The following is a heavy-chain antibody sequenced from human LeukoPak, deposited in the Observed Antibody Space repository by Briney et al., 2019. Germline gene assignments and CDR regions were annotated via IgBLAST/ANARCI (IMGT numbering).Heavy chain of an antibody. D-gene: IGHD1-26*01. J-gene: IGHJ4*02. CDR2: INPNSGGT. Sequence: GASMKVSCKTSGYTFTAYYMHWVRQAPGQGLEWMGWINPNSGGTNYAQKFQGRATMTRDTSISTAYMDLSRLRSDDTAVYYCARDSGGQGMIDYWGQETLVTVSS. CDR1: GYTFTAYY. V-gene: IGHV1-2*02. CDR3: ARDSGGQGMIDY.